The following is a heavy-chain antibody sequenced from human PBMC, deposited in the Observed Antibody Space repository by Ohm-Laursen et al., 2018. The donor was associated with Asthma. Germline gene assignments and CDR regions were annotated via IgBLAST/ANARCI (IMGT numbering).Heavy chain of an antibody. J-gene: IGHJ1*01. Sequence: SLRLSCTASGFTFSYYGIHWVRQVPGKGLEWVASISTASTFIYYADSVRGRFTTSRDNAKNSVYLQMNSLRAEDTALYYCARIGPEWELPGREYSLHHWGQGTQVTVSS. CDR3: ARIGPEWELPGREYSLHH. V-gene: IGHV3-21*01. D-gene: IGHD1-26*01. CDR1: GFTFSYYG. CDR2: ISTASTFI.